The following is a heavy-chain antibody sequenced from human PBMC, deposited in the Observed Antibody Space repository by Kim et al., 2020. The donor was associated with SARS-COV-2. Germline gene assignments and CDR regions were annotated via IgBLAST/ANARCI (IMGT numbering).Heavy chain of an antibody. Sequence: GESLKISCKGSGYSFTSYWIGWVRQMPGKGLECMGLIYPGDSDTRYSPSFQGQVTISADKSISTAYLQWSSLKASDTAMYYCARAFDGSGSYLADYYYYYGMDVWGQGTTVTVSS. V-gene: IGHV5-51*01. CDR2: IYPGDSDT. CDR1: GYSFTSYW. D-gene: IGHD3-10*01. CDR3: ARAFDGSGSYLADYYYYYGMDV. J-gene: IGHJ6*02.